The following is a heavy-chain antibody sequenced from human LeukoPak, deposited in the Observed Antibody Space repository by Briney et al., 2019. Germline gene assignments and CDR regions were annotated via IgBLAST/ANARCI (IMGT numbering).Heavy chain of an antibody. CDR2: IIPIFGTA. V-gene: IGHV1-69*13. D-gene: IGHD2-15*01. CDR1: GGTFSSYA. J-gene: IGHJ4*02. CDR3: ARDQSLYCSGGSCYDGTHFDY. Sequence: ASVKVSCKASGGTFSSYAISWVRQAPGQGLEWMGGIIPIFGTANYAQKFQGRVTITADESTSTAYMELSSLRSEDTAVYYCARDQSLYCSGGSCYDGTHFDYWGQGTLVTVSS.